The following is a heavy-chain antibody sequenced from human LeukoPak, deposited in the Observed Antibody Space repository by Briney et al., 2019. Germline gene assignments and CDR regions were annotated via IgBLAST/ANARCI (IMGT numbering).Heavy chain of an antibody. D-gene: IGHD2-21*01. CDR1: GFTVSSNY. V-gene: IGHV3-53*01. CDR3: AKDMGVIRSDAFDI. CDR2: IYSGGST. J-gene: IGHJ3*02. Sequence: GGSLRLSCAASGFTVSSNYMSWVRQAPGKGLEWVSVIYSGGSTYYADSVKGRFTISRDNSKNTLYLQMNSLRAEDTAVYYCAKDMGVIRSDAFDIWGQGTMVTVSS.